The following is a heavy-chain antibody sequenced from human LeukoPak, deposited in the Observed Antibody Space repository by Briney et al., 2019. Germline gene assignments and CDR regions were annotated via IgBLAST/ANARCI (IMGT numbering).Heavy chain of an antibody. Sequence: PSETLSPTCAVSRGSFSGYYWSWIRQPPGKGLEWIGEINHSGSTNYNPSLKSRVTISVDTSKNQFSLKLSSVTAADTAVYYCARSSRDGYNDYWGQGTLVTVSS. J-gene: IGHJ4*02. CDR2: INHSGST. V-gene: IGHV4-34*01. D-gene: IGHD5-24*01. CDR3: ARSSRDGYNDY. CDR1: RGSFSGYY.